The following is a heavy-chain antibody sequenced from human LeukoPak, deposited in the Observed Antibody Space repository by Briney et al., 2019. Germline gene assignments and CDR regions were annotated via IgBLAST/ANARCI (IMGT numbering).Heavy chain of an antibody. CDR2: IYYSGST. CDR3: ARTHQLLHYFDY. D-gene: IGHD2-2*01. Sequence: SETLSLTCTVSGGSISSGGYYWSWIRQHPGKGLEWIGYIYYSGSTYYNPSLKSRVTISVDTSKNQFPLKLSSVTAADTAVYYCARTHQLLHYFDYWGQGTLVTVSS. V-gene: IGHV4-31*03. J-gene: IGHJ4*02. CDR1: GGSISSGGYY.